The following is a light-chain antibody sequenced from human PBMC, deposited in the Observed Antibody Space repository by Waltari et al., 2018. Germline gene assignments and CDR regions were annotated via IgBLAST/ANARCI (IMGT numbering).Light chain of an antibody. CDR1: QGIRND. CDR2: AAS. CDR3: LQDYNYPRT. V-gene: IGKV1-6*01. Sequence: AIQMTQSPSSLSASVGDRVTITCRASQGIRNDLGWYQQKPGKAPKLLIYAASILQSGVPARVSGSGSGTDFTLTISSLQPEDFATYYCLQDYNYPRTFGQGTKVEIK. J-gene: IGKJ1*01.